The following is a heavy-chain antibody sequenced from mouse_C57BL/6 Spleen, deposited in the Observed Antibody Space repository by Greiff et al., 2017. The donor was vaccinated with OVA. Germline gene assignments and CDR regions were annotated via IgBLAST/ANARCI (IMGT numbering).Heavy chain of an antibody. V-gene: IGHV10-1*01. CDR1: GFSFNTYA. CDR2: IRSKSNNYAT. D-gene: IGHD1-3*01. J-gene: IGHJ1*03. CDR3: VRKSNYWYFDV. Sequence: EVMLVESGGGLVQPKGSLKLSCAASGFSFNTYAMNWVRQAPGKGLEWVARIRSKSNNYATYYADSVKDRFTISRDDSESMLYLQMNNLKTEDTAMYYCVRKSNYWYFDVWGTGTTVTVSS.